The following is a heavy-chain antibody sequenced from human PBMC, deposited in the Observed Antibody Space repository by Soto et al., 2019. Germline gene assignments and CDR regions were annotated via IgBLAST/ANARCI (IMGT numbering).Heavy chain of an antibody. J-gene: IGHJ3*02. Sequence: ASVKVSCKASGYTFTSYGISWVRQAPGQGLEWMGWISAYNGNTNYAQKLQGRVTMTTDTSTSTAYMELRSLRSDDTAVYYCARDYRKWLADAFDIWGQGTMVTVSS. V-gene: IGHV1-18*01. D-gene: IGHD6-19*01. CDR2: ISAYNGNT. CDR1: GYTFTSYG. CDR3: ARDYRKWLADAFDI.